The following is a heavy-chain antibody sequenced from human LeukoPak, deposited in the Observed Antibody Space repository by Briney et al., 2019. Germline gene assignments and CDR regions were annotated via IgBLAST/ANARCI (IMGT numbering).Heavy chain of an antibody. Sequence: GGSLRLSCATSGFTFKTYNMNWVRQAPGKGLEWVSYISSSGSTIYYADSVKGRFTISRDNAKNSLYLQMNSLRAEDTAVYYCARGVLGWNYLANYWGQGTLVTVSS. V-gene: IGHV3-48*03. J-gene: IGHJ4*02. CDR2: ISSSGSTI. CDR3: ARGVLGWNYLANY. D-gene: IGHD1-7*01. CDR1: GFTFKTYN.